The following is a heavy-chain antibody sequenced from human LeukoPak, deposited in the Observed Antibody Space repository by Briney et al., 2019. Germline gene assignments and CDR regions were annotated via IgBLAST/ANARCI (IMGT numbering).Heavy chain of an antibody. CDR1: GYTFTGYY. Sequence: ASEKVSCKASGYTFTGYYMHWVRQAPGQGLEWMGWINPNSGGTNYAQKFQGRVTMTRDTSISTAYMELSRLRSDDTAVYYCAREPRRFLEWLSPQYYFDYWGQGTLVTVSS. J-gene: IGHJ4*02. CDR2: INPNSGGT. V-gene: IGHV1-2*02. D-gene: IGHD3-3*01. CDR3: AREPRRFLEWLSPQYYFDY.